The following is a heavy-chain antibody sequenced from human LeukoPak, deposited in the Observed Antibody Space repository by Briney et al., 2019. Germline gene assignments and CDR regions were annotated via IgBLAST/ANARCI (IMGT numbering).Heavy chain of an antibody. CDR3: ARDSRYSSGWYDY. J-gene: IGHJ4*02. CDR2: ISVYNGNT. V-gene: IGHV1-18*01. CDR1: GYTFTSYS. D-gene: IGHD6-19*01. Sequence: ASVKVSCKASGYTFTSYSISWVRQAPGQGLEWMGWISVYNGNTNSAQKLQDRVTMTTDTSTSTAYMELRSLRSDDTAAYYCARDSRYSSGWYDYWGQGTLVTVSS.